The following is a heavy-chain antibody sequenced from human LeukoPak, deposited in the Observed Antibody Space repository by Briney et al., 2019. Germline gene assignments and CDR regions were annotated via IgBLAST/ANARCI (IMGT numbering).Heavy chain of an antibody. Sequence: GGSLRLSCAASGFTFSSYGMHWVRQAPGKGLEWVAVIWYDGSNKYYADSVKARCTISRDNSKNTLYLQMNSLRAEDTAVYYSASARVLQQLFVDYWGQGTLVTVSS. D-gene: IGHD6-13*01. CDR2: IWYDGSNK. V-gene: IGHV3-33*01. CDR3: ASARVLQQLFVDY. CDR1: GFTFSSYG. J-gene: IGHJ4*02.